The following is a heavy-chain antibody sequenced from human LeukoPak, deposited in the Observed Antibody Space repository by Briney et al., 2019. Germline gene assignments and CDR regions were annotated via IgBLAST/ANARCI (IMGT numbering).Heavy chain of an antibody. Sequence: GGSLRLSCAASGFTFNSYGMHWVRQVPGKGLEWVSYISSSGSTIYYADSVKGRFTISRDNAKNSLYLQMNSLRAEDTAVYYCAELGITMIGGVWGKGTTVTISS. D-gene: IGHD3-10*02. CDR3: AELGITMIGGV. V-gene: IGHV3-48*04. CDR2: ISSSGSTI. J-gene: IGHJ6*04. CDR1: GFTFNSYG.